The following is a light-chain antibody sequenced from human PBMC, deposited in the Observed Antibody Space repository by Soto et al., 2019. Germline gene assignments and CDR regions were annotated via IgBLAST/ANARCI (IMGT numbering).Light chain of an antibody. CDR3: QQCDDSPWT. CDR2: GAS. J-gene: IGKJ1*01. CDR1: QSVSSTY. Sequence: PGERATLSCRASQSVSSTYLAWYQQKSGQAPRLLIHGASSRATGIPDRFSGSGSGTDFTLTIARLEPEDFAVYYCQQCDDSPWTFGQGTKVDI. V-gene: IGKV3-20*01.